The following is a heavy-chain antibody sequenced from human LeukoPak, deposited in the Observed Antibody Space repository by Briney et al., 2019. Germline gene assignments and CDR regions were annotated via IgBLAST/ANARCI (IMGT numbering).Heavy chain of an antibody. CDR3: SVSRGNPNYFDY. CDR1: GFTVSSNY. Sequence: GGSLRLSCAASGFTVSSNYMSWVRQAPGKGLEWVSVIYSGGSTYYADSVKGRFTISRDNSENTLYLQMNSLRAEDTAVYYWSVSRGNPNYFDYWGQGTLVTVSS. D-gene: IGHD1-14*01. J-gene: IGHJ4*02. V-gene: IGHV3-66*02. CDR2: IYSGGST.